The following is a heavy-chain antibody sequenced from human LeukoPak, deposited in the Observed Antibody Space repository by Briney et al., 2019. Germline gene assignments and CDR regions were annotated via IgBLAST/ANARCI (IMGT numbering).Heavy chain of an antibody. CDR1: GYTFTSYG. V-gene: IGHV1-18*01. Sequence: GSSVKVSCKASGYTFTSYGISWVRQPPGQGLEWMGWISPYNSNTNYAQNLQGRVTMTTDTSTSTAYRQLRILRSDDTAVYYCARVGAAAGTGFDYWGEGPLVTVS. CDR2: ISPYNSNT. D-gene: IGHD6-13*01. J-gene: IGHJ4*02. CDR3: ARVGAAAGTGFDY.